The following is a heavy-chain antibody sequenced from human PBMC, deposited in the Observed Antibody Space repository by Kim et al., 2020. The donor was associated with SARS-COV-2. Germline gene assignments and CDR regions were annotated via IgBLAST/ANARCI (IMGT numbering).Heavy chain of an antibody. D-gene: IGHD3-10*01. Sequence: GGSLRLSCAASGFTFSSYAMSWVRQAPGKGLEWVSAISGSGGSTYYADSVKGRFTISRDNSKNTLYLQMNSLRAEDTAVYYCAKDEEIRGPDVGAFDIWGQGTMVTVSS. J-gene: IGHJ3*02. CDR2: ISGSGGST. V-gene: IGHV3-23*01. CDR3: AKDEEIRGPDVGAFDI. CDR1: GFTFSSYA.